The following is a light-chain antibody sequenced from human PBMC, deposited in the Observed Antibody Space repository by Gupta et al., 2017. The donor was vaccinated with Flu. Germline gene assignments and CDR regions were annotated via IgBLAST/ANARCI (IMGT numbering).Light chain of an antibody. CDR3: CSHAGSTFWV. CDR1: SSDVGAYNH. Sequence: QSALTQPASVSGSPGQSITVSCTGTSSDVGAYNHVSWYQQYPGKAPKVRMYEVSKRPSGVSNRFSGSKSGNTASLTISGLQAEDEADYYCCSHAGSTFWVFGGGTKLTVL. V-gene: IGLV2-23*02. CDR2: EVS. J-gene: IGLJ3*02.